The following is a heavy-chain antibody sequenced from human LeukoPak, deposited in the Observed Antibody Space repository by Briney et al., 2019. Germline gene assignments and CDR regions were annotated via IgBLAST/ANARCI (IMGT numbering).Heavy chain of an antibody. Sequence: GGSLRLSCAASGFTFSSYSMNWVRQAPGKGLEWVSSISSSSSYIYYADSVKGRFTISRDNAKNSLYLQMNSLRAEDTAVYHCAREDVNGDYGYWGQGTLVTVSS. D-gene: IGHD4-17*01. CDR1: GFTFSSYS. V-gene: IGHV3-21*01. CDR2: ISSSSSYI. CDR3: AREDVNGDYGY. J-gene: IGHJ4*02.